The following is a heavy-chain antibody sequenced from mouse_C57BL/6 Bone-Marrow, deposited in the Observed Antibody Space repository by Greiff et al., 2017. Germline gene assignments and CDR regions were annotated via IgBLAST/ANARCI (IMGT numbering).Heavy chain of an antibody. CDR2: ISNLAYSI. Sequence: EVHLVESGGGLVQPGGSLKLSCAASGFTFSDYGMAWVRQAPRKGPEWVAFISNLAYSIYYADTVTGRFTLSRENAKNTLYLEMSSLRSEDTARYYGASLDGYYWFAYWGQGTLVTVSA. J-gene: IGHJ3*01. V-gene: IGHV5-15*01. CDR1: GFTFSDYG. D-gene: IGHD2-3*01. CDR3: ASLDGYYWFAY.